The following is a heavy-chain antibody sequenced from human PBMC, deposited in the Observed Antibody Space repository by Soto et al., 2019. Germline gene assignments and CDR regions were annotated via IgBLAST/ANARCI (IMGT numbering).Heavy chain of an antibody. CDR1: AGSVSSGTYY. V-gene: IGHV4-61*01. J-gene: IGHJ6*02. D-gene: IGHD1-26*01. CDR3: ARGIILGATNYYYYGLDV. Sequence: LGLPCTVSAGSVSSGTYYWSWIRQPPGKGLEWIGYISFSGNTNYIPSLKSRVTISVDTSKNQFFLKLTSVTAADTAVYYCARGIILGATNYYYYGLDVWGQGTTVTVSS. CDR2: ISFSGNT.